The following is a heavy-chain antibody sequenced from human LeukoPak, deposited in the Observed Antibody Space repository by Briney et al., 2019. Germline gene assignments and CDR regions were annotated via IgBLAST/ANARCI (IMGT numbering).Heavy chain of an antibody. J-gene: IGHJ4*02. CDR1: GGTFSSYA. CDR3: ASTSSSYGDLPPAPDY. V-gene: IGHV1-69*13. CDR2: IIPIFGTA. D-gene: IGHD6-6*01. Sequence: ASVKVSCKASGGTFSSYAISWVRQAPGQGLEWMGGIIPIFGTANYAQKFQGRVTITADESTSTAYMELSSLRSEDTAVYYCASTSSSYGDLPPAPDYWGQGTLVTVSS.